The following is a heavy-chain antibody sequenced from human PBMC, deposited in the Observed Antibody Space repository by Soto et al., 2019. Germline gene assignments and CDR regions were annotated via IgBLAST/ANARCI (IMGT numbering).Heavy chain of an antibody. CDR2: IYYSGST. V-gene: IGHV4-59*01. CDR1: GGSISSYY. Sequence: QVQLQESGPGLVKPSETLSLTCTVSGGSISSYYWSWIRQPPGKGLEWIGYIYYSGSTNYNPSLKSRVTISVDTSKNQFSLELSSVTAADTAVYYCARETHGSGWYFDYWGQGTLVTVSS. J-gene: IGHJ4*02. D-gene: IGHD6-19*01. CDR3: ARETHGSGWYFDY.